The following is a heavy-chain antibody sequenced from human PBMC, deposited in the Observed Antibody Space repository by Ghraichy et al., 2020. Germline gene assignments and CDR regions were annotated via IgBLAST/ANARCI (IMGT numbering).Heavy chain of an antibody. Sequence: GALRLSCAASGFTFSNFGMHWVRQAPGKGLEWVALISYDGSKKYYTDSVKGRFTISRDNSKNTLYLQMNSLRAADTAIYYCAKDSSGWYASLSYFYYGMDVWGQGTTVTVSS. D-gene: IGHD6-19*01. CDR2: ISYDGSKK. CDR1: GFTFSNFG. V-gene: IGHV3-30*18. CDR3: AKDSSGWYASLSYFYYGMDV. J-gene: IGHJ6*02.